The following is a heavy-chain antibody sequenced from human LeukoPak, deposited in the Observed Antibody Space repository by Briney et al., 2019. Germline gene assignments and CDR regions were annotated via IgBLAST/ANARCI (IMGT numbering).Heavy chain of an antibody. D-gene: IGHD1-1*01. CDR1: GGSISSYY. CDR3: AREGTAGTNLNWFDP. CDR2: ISYSGST. J-gene: IGHJ5*02. V-gene: IGHV4-59*01. Sequence: SDTLSLTCTVSGGSISSYYWGWIRQPPGKGLEWIGYISYSGSTNFNPSLKSRVTISVDTSKNQFSLKLSSVTAADTAVYYCAREGTAGTNLNWFDPWGQGTLVTVSS.